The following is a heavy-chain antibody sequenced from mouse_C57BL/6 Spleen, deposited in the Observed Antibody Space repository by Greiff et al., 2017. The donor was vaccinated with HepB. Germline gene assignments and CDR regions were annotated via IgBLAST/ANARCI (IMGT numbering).Heavy chain of an antibody. D-gene: IGHD2-2*01. CDR3: ARMVTTGFDY. J-gene: IGHJ2*01. CDR1: GYAFTNYL. V-gene: IGHV1-54*01. CDR2: INPGSGGT. Sequence: QVQLQQSGAELVRPGTSVKVSCKASGYAFTNYLIEWVKQRPGQGLEWIGVINPGSGGTNYNEKFKGKATLTADKSSSTAYMQLSSLTSEDSAVYFCARMVTTGFDYWGHGTTLTVSS.